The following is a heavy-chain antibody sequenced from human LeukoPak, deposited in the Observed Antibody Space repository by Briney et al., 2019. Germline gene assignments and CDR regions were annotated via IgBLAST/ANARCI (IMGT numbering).Heavy chain of an antibody. D-gene: IGHD3-10*01. CDR2: IYYSGST. Sequence: PSETLSLTCTVSGGSTSSYYWSWIRQPPGKGLEWIGYIYYSGSTNYNPSLKSRVTISVDTSKNQFSLKLSSVTAADTAVYYCARDGGPWELGGWFDPWGQGTLVTVSS. CDR1: GGSTSSYY. J-gene: IGHJ5*02. CDR3: ARDGGPWELGGWFDP. V-gene: IGHV4-59*01.